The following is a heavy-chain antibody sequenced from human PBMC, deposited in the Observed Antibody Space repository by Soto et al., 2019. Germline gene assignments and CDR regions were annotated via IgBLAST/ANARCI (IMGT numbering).Heavy chain of an antibody. J-gene: IGHJ4*02. CDR3: ARGHDSSGYYPPIFDY. CDR1: GGTFSSYA. Sequence: SVKVSCKASGGTFSSYAIIWVRQAPGQGLEWMGGIIPIFGTANYAQKFQGRVTITADESTSTAYMELRSLRSDDTAVYYCARGHDSSGYYPPIFDYWGQGTLVTVSS. CDR2: IIPIFGTA. D-gene: IGHD3-22*01. V-gene: IGHV1-69*13.